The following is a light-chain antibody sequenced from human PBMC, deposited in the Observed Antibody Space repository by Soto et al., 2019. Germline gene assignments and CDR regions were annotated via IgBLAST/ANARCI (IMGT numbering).Light chain of an antibody. Sequence: EIVLTQSPATLSLSPGERATLSCRASQSVDSYLAWYQQKPGQAPRLLIFDSSNRPTGSPARFSGSGSGTDFTLTISSLEPEDFAVYYCQQRSNGLTFGGGTKVEMK. J-gene: IGKJ4*01. V-gene: IGKV3-11*01. CDR1: QSVDSY. CDR2: DSS. CDR3: QQRSNGLT.